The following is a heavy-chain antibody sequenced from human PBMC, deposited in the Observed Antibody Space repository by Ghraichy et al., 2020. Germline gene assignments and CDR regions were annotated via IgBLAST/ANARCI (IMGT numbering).Heavy chain of an antibody. CDR3: ARDRGYYGSGSYYIN. V-gene: IGHV3-33*01. D-gene: IGHD3-10*01. CDR1: GFTFSSYG. CDR2: IWYDGSNK. J-gene: IGHJ4*02. Sequence: GGSLRLSCAASGFTFSSYGMHWVRQAPGKGLEWVAVIWYDGSNKYYADSVKGRFTISRDNSKNTLYLQMNSLRAEDTAVYYCARDRGYYGSGSYYINWGQGTLVTVSS.